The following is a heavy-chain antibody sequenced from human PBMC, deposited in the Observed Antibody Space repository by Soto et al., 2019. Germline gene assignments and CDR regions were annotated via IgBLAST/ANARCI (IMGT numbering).Heavy chain of an antibody. Sequence: PSENLSLTCTVSRGSINSFYWTWIRQPPGKGLEWIGDVNDSGSTNYSASLKSRVTISLDTSKNQFSLRLNSVTAADTAVYYCARGRRYSDDNGGVVVEYYFEYWGQGTLVTVSS. CDR2: VNDSGST. J-gene: IGHJ4*02. D-gene: IGHD2-8*02. CDR3: ARGRRYSDDNGGVVVEYYFEY. CDR1: RGSINSFY. V-gene: IGHV4-59*01.